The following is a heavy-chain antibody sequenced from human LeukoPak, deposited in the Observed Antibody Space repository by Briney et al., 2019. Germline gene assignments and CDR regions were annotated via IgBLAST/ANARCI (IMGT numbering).Heavy chain of an antibody. V-gene: IGHV4-34*01. CDR1: GGSFSGYY. D-gene: IGHD2-2*01. Sequence: SETLSLTCAVYGGSFSGYYWSWIRQPPGKGLEWIGEINHSGSTNYNPSLKSRVTISVDTSKNQFSLKLSSVTAADTAVYYCERGGWDCSSTSCYRLKFDYWGQGTLVTASS. CDR2: INHSGST. J-gene: IGHJ4*02. CDR3: ERGGWDCSSTSCYRLKFDY.